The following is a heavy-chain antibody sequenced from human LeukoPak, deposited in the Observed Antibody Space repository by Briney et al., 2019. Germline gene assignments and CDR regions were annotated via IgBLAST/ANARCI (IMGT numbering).Heavy chain of an antibody. CDR2: MNPNSGNT. CDR1: GYTFTSYD. CDR3: ARASFAVVPAAPSPGGTFDY. J-gene: IGHJ4*02. D-gene: IGHD2-2*01. V-gene: IGHV1-8*03. Sequence: ASVKVSCKASGYTFTSYDINWVRQVTGQGLEWMGWMNPNSGNTGYAQKFQGRVTITRNTSISTAYMELSSLRSEDTAVYYCARASFAVVPAAPSPGGTFDYWGQGTLVTVSS.